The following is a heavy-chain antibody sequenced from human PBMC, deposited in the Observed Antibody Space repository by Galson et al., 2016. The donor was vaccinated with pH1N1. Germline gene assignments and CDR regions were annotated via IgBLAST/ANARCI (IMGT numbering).Heavy chain of an antibody. Sequence: SVKVSCKASGGTFNTDAISWVRQAPGQGLEWMGRIIAIFGTANYAQKLQGRVTLTADKSTSTAYMELSSLRSDDTAVYYCARGESRWERYFDYWVQGTLVTVSS. CDR3: ARGESRWERYFDY. CDR2: IIAIFGTA. J-gene: IGHJ4*02. V-gene: IGHV1-69*06. D-gene: IGHD1-26*01. CDR1: GGTFNTDA.